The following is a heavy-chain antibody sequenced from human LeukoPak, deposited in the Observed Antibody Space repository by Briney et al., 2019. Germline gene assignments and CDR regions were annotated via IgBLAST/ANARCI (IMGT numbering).Heavy chain of an antibody. CDR2: ISYSGNT. J-gene: IGHJ4*02. Sequence: NSSETLSLTCTVSGVSINTYYWIWIRQPPGKGLEGIGYISYSGNTNYNPSLKSRVTISVDTSKNQCSLKLSSVTAADTAVYYCCGSGWFAGPFGYWGQGALVTVSS. CDR1: GVSINTYY. CDR3: CGSGWFAGPFGY. D-gene: IGHD6-19*01. V-gene: IGHV4-59*12.